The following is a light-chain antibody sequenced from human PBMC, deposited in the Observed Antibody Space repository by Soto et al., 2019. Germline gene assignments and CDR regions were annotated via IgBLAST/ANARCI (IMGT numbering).Light chain of an antibody. CDR1: QNIHTN. Sequence: IVMTQSPATLSVSPWERATLSCRASQNIHTNLAWYQQKPGQPPRLLIYAASTRATGIPARFSGSGSGTEFTLTISSLESEDFAVYYCHQYNDWPPFTFGPGTKVDIK. V-gene: IGKV3-15*01. CDR2: AAS. CDR3: HQYNDWPPFT. J-gene: IGKJ3*01.